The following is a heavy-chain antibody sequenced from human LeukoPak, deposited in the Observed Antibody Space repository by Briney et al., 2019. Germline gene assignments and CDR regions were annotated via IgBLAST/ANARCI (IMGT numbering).Heavy chain of an antibody. J-gene: IGHJ4*02. V-gene: IGHV4-39*07. Sequence: SETLSLTCTVSGGSISSSSYYWGWLRQPPGKGLEWIGSIYYSGSTYYNPSLKSRVTISVDTSKNQFSLKLSSVTAADTAVYYCARDGIYSSSWSYYWGQGTLVTVSS. CDR3: ARDGIYSSSWSYY. CDR2: IYYSGST. CDR1: GGSISSSSYY. D-gene: IGHD6-13*01.